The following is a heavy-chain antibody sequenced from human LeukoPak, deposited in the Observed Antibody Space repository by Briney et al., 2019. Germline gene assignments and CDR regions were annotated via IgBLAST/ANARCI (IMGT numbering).Heavy chain of an antibody. Sequence: HSGGSLRLSCGASGFTFRSYAMNWVRQAPGKGLEWVSGISGSGGSTYYTDSVKGRFTISRDNSKDTLYLQMHSLRDEDTAVYYCAREDNTDYVDYWGQGTLVTVSS. CDR3: AREDNTDYVDY. J-gene: IGHJ4*02. D-gene: IGHD2-8*02. CDR2: ISGSGGST. V-gene: IGHV3-23*01. CDR1: GFTFRSYA.